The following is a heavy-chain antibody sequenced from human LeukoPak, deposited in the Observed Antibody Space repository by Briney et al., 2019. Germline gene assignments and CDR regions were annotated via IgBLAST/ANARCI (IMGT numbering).Heavy chain of an antibody. Sequence: GASVKVSCKASGYTFTGYYMHWVRQAPGQGLEWMGWVNPNSGGTNYAQKFQGRVTMTRDTSISTAYMELSRLRSDDTAVYYCARGGERTYSSSWNDAFDIWGQGTMVTVSS. D-gene: IGHD6-13*01. CDR1: GYTFTGYY. V-gene: IGHV1-2*02. J-gene: IGHJ3*02. CDR2: VNPNSGGT. CDR3: ARGGERTYSSSWNDAFDI.